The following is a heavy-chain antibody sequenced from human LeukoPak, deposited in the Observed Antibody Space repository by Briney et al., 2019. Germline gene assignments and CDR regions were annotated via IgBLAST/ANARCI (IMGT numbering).Heavy chain of an antibody. CDR1: GYTFTGYY. CDR3: ARGASGVYTVTTSWFDP. Sequence: ASVKVSCKASGYTFTGYYMHWVRQAPGQGLEWMGWINPNSGGTNYAQKFQGRVTMTRDTSISTAYMELSRLRSDDTAVYYCARGASGVYTVTTSWFDPWGEGTLVTVSS. J-gene: IGHJ5*02. V-gene: IGHV1-2*02. D-gene: IGHD4-17*01. CDR2: INPNSGGT.